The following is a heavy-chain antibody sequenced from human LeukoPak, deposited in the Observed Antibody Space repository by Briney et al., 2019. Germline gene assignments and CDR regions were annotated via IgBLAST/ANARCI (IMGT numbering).Heavy chain of an antibody. CDR2: ISGSGGST. D-gene: IGHD2-15*01. CDR3: AKGRCSGGSCYGRGFDY. V-gene: IGHV3-23*01. J-gene: IGHJ4*02. Sequence: GGSLRLSCAASGLTLGSYAMSWVRQAPGKGLQWVSAISGSGGSTYSADSVKGRFTISRDNSKNTPYLQMNSLRAEDTAVYYCAKGRCSGGSCYGRGFDYWGQGTLVTVSS. CDR1: GLTLGSYA.